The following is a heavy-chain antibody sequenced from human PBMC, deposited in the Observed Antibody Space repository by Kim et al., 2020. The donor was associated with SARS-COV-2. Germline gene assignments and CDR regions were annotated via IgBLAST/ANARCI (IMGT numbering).Heavy chain of an antibody. CDR3: ARDDTDSWIDY. D-gene: IGHD3-3*01. Sequence: ASVKVSCKTSGYTFTDYGVAWVRQAPGQGLEWMGWISGSNGNTHFAQNLQDRLTMTTDTSTSTAYMELKNLNSDDTAIYYCARDDTDSWIDYWGQGTLVT. J-gene: IGHJ4*02. CDR2: ISGSNGNT. V-gene: IGHV1-18*01. CDR1: GYTFTDYG.